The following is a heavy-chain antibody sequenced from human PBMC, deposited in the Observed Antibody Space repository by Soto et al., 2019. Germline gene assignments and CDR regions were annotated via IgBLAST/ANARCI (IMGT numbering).Heavy chain of an antibody. CDR1: GFIFTSYS. J-gene: IGHJ6*02. V-gene: IGHV3-21*01. CDR2: ISSSSSYI. Sequence: GGYLRLSCAASGFIFTSYSMNWVRQAPGKGLEWVSSISSSSSYIYYADSVKGRFTISRDNGKNSLYLQMSSLRAEDTAVYYCARDSGSSSDYYGMDVWGQGTTVTVSS. D-gene: IGHD6-13*01. CDR3: ARDSGSSSDYYGMDV.